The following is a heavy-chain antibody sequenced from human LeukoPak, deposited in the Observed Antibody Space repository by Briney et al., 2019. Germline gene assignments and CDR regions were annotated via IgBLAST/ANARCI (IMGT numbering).Heavy chain of an antibody. V-gene: IGHV1-69*04. Sequence: SVKVSCKASGGTFSSYAISWVRQAPGQGLEWMGRIIPILGVANYAQEFQGRVTITADKSTSTAYMELSSLRAEDTAVYYCAKDPRRGYEGADYWGQGTLVTVSS. J-gene: IGHJ4*02. CDR3: AKDPRRGYEGADY. CDR2: IIPILGVA. CDR1: GGTFSSYA. D-gene: IGHD5-12*01.